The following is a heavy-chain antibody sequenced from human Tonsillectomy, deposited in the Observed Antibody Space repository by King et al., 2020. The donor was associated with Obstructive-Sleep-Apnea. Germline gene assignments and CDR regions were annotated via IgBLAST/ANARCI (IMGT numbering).Heavy chain of an antibody. CDR1: GFTFSSYS. J-gene: IGHJ4*02. CDR3: GSYSGSQEDY. D-gene: IGHD1-26*01. CDR2: ISSSSITI. Sequence: QLVQSGGGLVQPGGSLRLSCAASGFTFSSYSMNWVRQAPGKGLEWVSYISSSSITIYYADSVKGRFTISRDNAKNSLYLQMNSLRAEDTAVYYCGSYSGSQEDYWGQGTLVTVSS. V-gene: IGHV3-48*04.